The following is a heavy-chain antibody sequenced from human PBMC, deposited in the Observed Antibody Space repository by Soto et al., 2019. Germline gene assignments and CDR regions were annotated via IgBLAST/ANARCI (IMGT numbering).Heavy chain of an antibody. CDR1: GGSISSGDYY. Sequence: QVQLQESGPGLVKPSQTLSLTCTVSGGSISSGDYYWSWIRQPPGQGLEWIGYIYYSGSTYYNPSLKSRVTISVYPSKHQFSLKLRSVTAADTAVDYGSRVGVYYYYYGMDVWGQGTTVTVSS. CDR3: SRVGVYYYYYGMDV. V-gene: IGHV4-30-4*01. D-gene: IGHD3-10*01. CDR2: IYYSGST. J-gene: IGHJ6*02.